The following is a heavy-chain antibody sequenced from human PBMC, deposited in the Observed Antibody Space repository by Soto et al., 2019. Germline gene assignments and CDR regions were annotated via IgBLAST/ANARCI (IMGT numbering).Heavy chain of an antibody. CDR2: IYATGTT. J-gene: IGHJ5*02. Sequence: SETLSLTCTVSGASISGFYWSWIRKSAGKGLEWIGRIYATGTTDYNPSLKSRVMMSVDTSKRQFSLKLRSVTAADTAVYYCVRDGTKTLRDWFDPWGQGISVTV. CDR3: VRDGTKTLRDWFDP. CDR1: GASISGFY. V-gene: IGHV4-4*07. D-gene: IGHD1-1*01.